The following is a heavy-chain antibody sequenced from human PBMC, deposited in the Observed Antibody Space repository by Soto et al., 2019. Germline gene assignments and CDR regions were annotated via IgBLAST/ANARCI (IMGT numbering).Heavy chain of an antibody. CDR1: GGPMNNYY. CDR3: ARQGFGELHGLVDV. D-gene: IGHD3-10*01. Sequence: QVQLQESGPGLVKPSETLSLTCTISGGPMNNYYCSWFRQPRGQGLEWIGYMGYNGFSRYNPSLRSRVAISLDTAKIQFSLNLSSVTAADTDVYYCARQGFGELHGLVDVWGQGITVTVSS. J-gene: IGHJ6*02. CDR2: MGYNGFS. V-gene: IGHV4-59*08.